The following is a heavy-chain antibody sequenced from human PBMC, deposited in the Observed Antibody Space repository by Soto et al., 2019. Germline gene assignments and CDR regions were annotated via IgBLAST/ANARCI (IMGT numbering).Heavy chain of an antibody. CDR1: GFTFDDYA. CDR2: ISWNSGSI. Sequence: PGGSLRLSCAASGFTFDDYAMHWVRQAPGKGLEWVSGISWNSGSIGYADSVKGRFTISRDNAKNSLYLQMNSLRAEDTALYYCAEDGRVRYYDILTGYSAYYFDYWGQGTLVTVSS. D-gene: IGHD3-9*01. V-gene: IGHV3-9*01. CDR3: AEDGRVRYYDILTGYSAYYFDY. J-gene: IGHJ4*02.